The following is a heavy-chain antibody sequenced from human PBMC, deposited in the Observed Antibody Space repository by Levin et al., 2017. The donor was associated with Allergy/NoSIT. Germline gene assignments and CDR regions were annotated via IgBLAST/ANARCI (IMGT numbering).Heavy chain of an antibody. CDR2: ISYDGSNK. CDR3: AKDRPWFDP. J-gene: IGHJ5*02. V-gene: IGHV3-30*18. Sequence: SCAASGVTFSSYGMHWVRQAPGKGLEWVAVISYDGSNKYYADSVKGRFTISRDNSKNTLYLQMNSLRAEDTAVYYCAKDRPWFDPWGQGTLVTVSS. CDR1: GVTFSSYG.